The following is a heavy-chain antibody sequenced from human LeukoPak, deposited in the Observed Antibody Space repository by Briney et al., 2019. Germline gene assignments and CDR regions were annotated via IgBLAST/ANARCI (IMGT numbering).Heavy chain of an antibody. CDR3: ASGAIEYSSSRIGNYMDV. J-gene: IGHJ6*03. Sequence: ASVKVSCKASGGTFSSYAISWVRQAPGQGLEWMGGIIPIFGTANYAQKFQGRVTITADESTSTAYMELSSLRSEDTAVYYCASGAIEYSSSRIGNYMDVWGKGTTVTVSS. V-gene: IGHV1-69*13. CDR2: IIPIFGTA. CDR1: GGTFSSYA. D-gene: IGHD6-6*01.